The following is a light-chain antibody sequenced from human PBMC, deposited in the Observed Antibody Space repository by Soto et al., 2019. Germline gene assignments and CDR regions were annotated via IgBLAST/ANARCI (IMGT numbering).Light chain of an antibody. J-gene: IGKJ2*03. CDR2: GAS. V-gene: IGKV3-20*01. CDR1: QSFSSSY. Sequence: EIVLTQSPGTLSLSPGGRATLSCRASQSFSSSYLAWYQQKPGQAPRLLIYGASSRATGIPDRFSGSGSGTYFTLPISRLEPEDFAVYYCQQYGSSPYSFGQATKLEIK. CDR3: QQYGSSPYS.